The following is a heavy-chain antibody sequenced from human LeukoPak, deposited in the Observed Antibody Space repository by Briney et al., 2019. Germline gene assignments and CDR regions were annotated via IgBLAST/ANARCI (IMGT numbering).Heavy chain of an antibody. CDR3: ARERIQLWLDY. D-gene: IGHD5-18*01. V-gene: IGHV3-66*01. CDR2: IYSGGST. CDR1: GFTVSNNY. Sequence: GGSLRLSCAASGFTVSNNYMSWVRQAPGKGLEWVSVIYSGGSTYYADSVKGRFTISRDKSKNTLFVQMNSLRAEDTAVYYCARERIQLWLDYWGQGTLVTVSS. J-gene: IGHJ4*02.